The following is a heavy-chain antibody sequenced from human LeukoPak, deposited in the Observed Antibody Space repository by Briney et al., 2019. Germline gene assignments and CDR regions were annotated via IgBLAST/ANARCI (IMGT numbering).Heavy chain of an antibody. D-gene: IGHD3-22*01. V-gene: IGHV1-2*02. J-gene: IGHJ4*02. CDR1: GDTFTGYY. CDR3: AREAHGEDYYYDSSFDY. Sequence: VASVKVSCKASGDTFTGYYMHWVRQAPGQGLEWMGWINPNSGGTNYAQKFQGRVTMTRDTSISTAYMELSRLRSDDTAVYYCAREAHGEDYYYDSSFDYWGQGTLVTVSS. CDR2: INPNSGGT.